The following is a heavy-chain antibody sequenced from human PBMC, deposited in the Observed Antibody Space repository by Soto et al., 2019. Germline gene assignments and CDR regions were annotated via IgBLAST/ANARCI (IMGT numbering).Heavy chain of an antibody. CDR2: IYPGDSDT. J-gene: IGHJ6*02. CDR1: GYSFTCYW. D-gene: IGHD3-22*01. V-gene: IGHV5-51*01. CDR3: ARRPYYYDSSGLNYGMDV. Sequence: PGEFLKISCKGSGYSFTCYWIGWVRQMPGKGLEWMGIIYPGDSDTRYSPSFQGQVTISADKSISTAYLQWSSLKASDTAMYYCARRPYYYDSSGLNYGMDVWGQGTTVTVSS.